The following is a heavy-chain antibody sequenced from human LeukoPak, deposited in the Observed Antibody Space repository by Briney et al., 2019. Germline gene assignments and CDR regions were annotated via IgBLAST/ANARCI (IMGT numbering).Heavy chain of an antibody. J-gene: IGHJ4*02. D-gene: IGHD3-10*01. CDR3: ASDRGGGNYFDY. V-gene: IGHV1-69*06. CDR1: GGTFSSYA. CDR2: IIPIFGTA. Sequence: ASVKVSCKASGGTFSSYAISWVRQAPGQGLEWMGGIIPIFGTANYAQKFQGRVTITADKSTSTAHMELSSLRSEDTAVYYCASDRGGGNYFDYWGQGTLVTVSS.